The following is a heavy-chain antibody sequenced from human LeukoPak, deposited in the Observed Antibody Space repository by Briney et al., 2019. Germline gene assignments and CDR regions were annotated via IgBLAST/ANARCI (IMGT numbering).Heavy chain of an antibody. Sequence: SETLSLTCDISGTAISTHFWNWIRQSPTKGLERIGYFYHNGGTSYNPSLRSRVTISVDSSQKRLSLQVTSMTAADTAIYYCAGGRMGRYYDHWGQGTLVAVST. D-gene: IGHD1-26*01. V-gene: IGHV4-59*08. CDR3: AGGRMGRYYDH. CDR2: FYHNGGT. CDR1: GTAISTHF. J-gene: IGHJ4*02.